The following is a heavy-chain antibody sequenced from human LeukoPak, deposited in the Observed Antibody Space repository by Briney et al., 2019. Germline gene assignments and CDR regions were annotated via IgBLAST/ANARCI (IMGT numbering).Heavy chain of an antibody. V-gene: IGHV4-30-2*01. CDR3: ARVQLGMEPGWFDP. CDR2: IYHTGST. CDR1: GDSSNSGGYY. J-gene: IGHJ5*02. Sequence: PSETLSLTCTVSGDSSNSGGYYWSWIRQPPGKGLEWIGYIYHTGSTYYDASLKSRVTISEDRSKNQFSLRLRSVTAADTAVYYCARVQLGMEPGWFDPWGQGTLVTVSS. D-gene: IGHD2-2*01.